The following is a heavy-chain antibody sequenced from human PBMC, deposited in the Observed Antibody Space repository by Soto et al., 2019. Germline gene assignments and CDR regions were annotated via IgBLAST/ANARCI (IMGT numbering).Heavy chain of an antibody. D-gene: IGHD3-22*01. J-gene: IGHJ4*02. CDR1: GFTFSTYS. CDR3: ARDYYYDSSGYYAGFDY. Sequence: GGSLRLSCAASGFTFSTYSMNWVRQAPGKGLEWVSSISSSSSYIYYADSVKGRFTISRDNAKNSLYLQMNSLRAEDTAVYYCARDYYYDSSGYYAGFDYWGQGTLVTVSS. V-gene: IGHV3-21*01. CDR2: ISSSSSYI.